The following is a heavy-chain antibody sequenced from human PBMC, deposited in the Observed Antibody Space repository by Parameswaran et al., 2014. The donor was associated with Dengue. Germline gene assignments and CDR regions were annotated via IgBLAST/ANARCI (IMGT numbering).Heavy chain of an antibody. CDR2: IYYSGST. V-gene: IGHV4-59*01. D-gene: IGHD3-22*01. CDR3: ARGFHYYDSSGYGYNWFDP. Sequence: VRQAPGKGLEWIGYIYYSGSTNYNPSLKSRVTISVDTSKNQFSLKLSSVTAADTAVYYCARGFHYYDSSGYGYNWFDPWGQGTLVTVSS. J-gene: IGHJ5*02.